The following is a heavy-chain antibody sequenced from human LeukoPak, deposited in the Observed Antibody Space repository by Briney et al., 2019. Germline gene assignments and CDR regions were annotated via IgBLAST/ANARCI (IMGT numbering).Heavy chain of an antibody. D-gene: IGHD7-27*01. CDR2: INPNSGVT. V-gene: IGHV1-2*02. J-gene: IGHJ4*02. CDR3: ARDPGANYFDF. Sequence: ASVKVSCTASGYIFTNYYMHWVRQAPGQGLEWMGWINPNSGVTTYAQNFQGSVTMAGDTSISTAYLDLKRLRSDDTAIYYCARDPGANYFDFWGQGTLVTVSS. CDR1: GYIFTNYY.